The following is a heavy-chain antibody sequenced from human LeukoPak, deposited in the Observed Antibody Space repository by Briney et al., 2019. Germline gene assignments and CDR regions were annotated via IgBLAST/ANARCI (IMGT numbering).Heavy chain of an antibody. J-gene: IGHJ4*02. V-gene: IGHV1-8*01. CDR1: GYTFTSYD. Sequence: GASVKVSCKASGYTFTSYDINWVRQATGQGLEWMGWMNPNSGNTGYAQKFQGRVTMTRNTSISTAYMELSSLRSEDTAVYYCARQEQSSGWDYFDYWGQGTLVTVYS. CDR2: MNPNSGNT. D-gene: IGHD6-19*01. CDR3: ARQEQSSGWDYFDY.